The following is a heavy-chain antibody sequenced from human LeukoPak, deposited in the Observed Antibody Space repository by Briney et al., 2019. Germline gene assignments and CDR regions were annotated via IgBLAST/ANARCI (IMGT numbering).Heavy chain of an antibody. CDR1: GGSVSSGSYY. D-gene: IGHD6-13*01. Sequence: SETLSLTCTVSGGSVSSGSYYWSWIRQPPGKGLEWIGYIYYSGSTNYNPSLKSRVTISVDTSKNQFSLKLSSVTAADTAVYYCAKGRRQQLAGDYWGQGTLVTVSS. J-gene: IGHJ4*02. V-gene: IGHV4-61*01. CDR2: IYYSGST. CDR3: AKGRRQQLAGDY.